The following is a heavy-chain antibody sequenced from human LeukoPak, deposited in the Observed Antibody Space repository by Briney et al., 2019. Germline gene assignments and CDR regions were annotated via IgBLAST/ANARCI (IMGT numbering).Heavy chain of an antibody. Sequence: PGGSLRLSCAASGFTFSSYWMSWVRQAPGKGLEWVANIKQDGSEKYYVDSVKGRFTISRDNAKNSLYLQMNSLRAEDTAVYYCARGDYCSGGSCYSFGLLYFDYWGQGTLVTVSS. J-gene: IGHJ4*02. V-gene: IGHV3-7*01. CDR2: IKQDGSEK. CDR1: GFTFSSYW. CDR3: ARGDYCSGGSCYSFGLLYFDY. D-gene: IGHD2-15*01.